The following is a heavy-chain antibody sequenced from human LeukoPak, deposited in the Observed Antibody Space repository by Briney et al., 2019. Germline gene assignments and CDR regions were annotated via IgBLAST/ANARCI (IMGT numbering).Heavy chain of an antibody. V-gene: IGHV3-48*03. Sequence: GGSLRLSCAASGFTFSSYEMNWVRQAPGKGLERVSYISSSGSTIYYADSVKGRFTISRDNAKNSLYLQLNSLRAEDTAVYYCARSLVVGATYPYHWGQGTLVTVSS. CDR3: ARSLVVGATYPYH. D-gene: IGHD1-26*01. CDR2: ISSSGSTI. CDR1: GFTFSSYE. J-gene: IGHJ5*02.